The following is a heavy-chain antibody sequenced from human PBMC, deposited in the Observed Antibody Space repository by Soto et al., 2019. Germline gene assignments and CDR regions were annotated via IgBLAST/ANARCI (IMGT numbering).Heavy chain of an antibody. CDR1: GFTFNSYG. CDR3: AKGWFYDVLTGPDS. CDR2: ISYNANKT. D-gene: IGHD3-9*01. J-gene: IGHJ5*01. V-gene: IGHV3-30*18. Sequence: GGSLRLSCAASGFTFNSYGMPWVRQAPGKGLEWVAVISYNANKTYYADSVKGRFSISRDNSKNTLYLQMNSLRVDDTAIYYCAKGWFYDVLTGPDSWGQGTLVTVSS.